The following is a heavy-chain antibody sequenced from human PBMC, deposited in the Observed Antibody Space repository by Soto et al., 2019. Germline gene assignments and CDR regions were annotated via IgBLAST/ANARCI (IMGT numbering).Heavy chain of an antibody. CDR3: ARGQDYGSGSYH. J-gene: IGHJ4*02. CDR2: INPNSGGT. Sequence: ASVKVSCKASGYTFTGYYMHWVRQAPGQGLEWMGWINPNSGGTNYAQRFQGRVTMTRDTSISTAYMELSRLRSDDTAVYYCARGQDYGSGSYHWGQGTLVTVSS. V-gene: IGHV1-2*02. D-gene: IGHD3-10*01. CDR1: GYTFTGYY.